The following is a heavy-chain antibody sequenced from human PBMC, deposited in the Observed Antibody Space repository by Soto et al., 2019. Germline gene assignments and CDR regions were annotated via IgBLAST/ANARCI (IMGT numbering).Heavy chain of an antibody. J-gene: IGHJ5*02. CDR3: ARGETFDP. V-gene: IGHV1-8*01. CDR2: MNCDSGNT. CDR1: GYTCTSYD. Sequence: QVQLVQSGSEVKKPGASVKVSCKASGYTCTSYDINWVRQATGQGLEWMGWMNCDSGNTGFAPNFQGRVSMTRDSSSNTAYMELSSLRSDDTAIYYCARGETFDPWGKGTLVTVSS.